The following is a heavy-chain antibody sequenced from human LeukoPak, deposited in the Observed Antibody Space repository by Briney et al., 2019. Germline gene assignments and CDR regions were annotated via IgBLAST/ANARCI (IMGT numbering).Heavy chain of an antibody. V-gene: IGHV4-39*01. D-gene: IGHD6-19*01. CDR3: ARHTEQWLAPNWFDP. J-gene: IGHJ5*02. CDR1: GGSISSSSYY. Sequence: SETLSLTCTVSGGSISSSSYYWGWIRQPPGKGLEWIGSIYYSGSTYYNPSLKSRVTIPVDTSKNQFSLKLSSVTAADTAVYYCARHTEQWLAPNWFDPWGQGTLVTVSS. CDR2: IYYSGST.